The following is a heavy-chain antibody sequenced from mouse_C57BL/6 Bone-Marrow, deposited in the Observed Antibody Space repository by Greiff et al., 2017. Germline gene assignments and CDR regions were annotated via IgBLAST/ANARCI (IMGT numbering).Heavy chain of an antibody. J-gene: IGHJ3*01. Sequence: EVQLQESGGDLVKPGGSLTLSCAASGFTFSSYGMSWVRQTPDTRLEWVATISSGGSYTYYPDSVKGRFTISRDNAKNTLYLQMSSLKSGDTAMYYCARRRAWLAYWGQGTLVTVSA. V-gene: IGHV5-6*01. CDR1: GFTFSSYG. CDR3: ARRRAWLAY. CDR2: ISSGGSYT.